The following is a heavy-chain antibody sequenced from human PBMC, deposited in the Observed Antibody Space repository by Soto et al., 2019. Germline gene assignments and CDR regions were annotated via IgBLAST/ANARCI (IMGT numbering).Heavy chain of an antibody. V-gene: IGHV3-7*01. CDR1: GFNLSTYW. CDR3: SRSLNS. J-gene: IGHJ4*02. CDR2: INQDGSEK. Sequence: GGSLRLSCASSGFNLSTYWMDWVRQTPGKGLEWVANINQDGSEKNYVDSVKGRFTIYRDNAKNSLYLQMSSLTAEDSALYYCSRSLNSWGQGTLVTVSS.